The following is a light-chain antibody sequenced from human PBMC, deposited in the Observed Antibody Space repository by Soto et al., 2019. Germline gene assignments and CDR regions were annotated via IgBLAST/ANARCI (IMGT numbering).Light chain of an antibody. J-gene: IGKJ1*01. Sequence: IQVTQYTSSLSASVGDRVTITCRASQGINNYVAWYQQKPGKAPKLLIYGASTLQSGVPSRFSGSGSGTDFTLTISRLEPEDFAVYYCQQYGSSKTFGQGTKV. CDR1: QGINNY. CDR3: QQYGSSKT. V-gene: IGKV1-9*01. CDR2: GAS.